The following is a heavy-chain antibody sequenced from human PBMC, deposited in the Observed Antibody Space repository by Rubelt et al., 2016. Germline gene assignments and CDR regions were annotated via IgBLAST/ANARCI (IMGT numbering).Heavy chain of an antibody. V-gene: IGHV3-74*01. D-gene: IGHD1-26*01. Sequence: VQLLDSGGGLVQPGGSLRLSCAASGFTFRSDWMHWVRQAPGKGLVWVSRINSDGSTTSYADSVKGRLTTSRDNAKKTLYLQMNSLRAEDTAVYYCGRDYRDSMDVWGQGTTVTVSS. CDR2: INSDGSTT. CDR3: GRDYRDSMDV. J-gene: IGHJ6*02. CDR1: GFTFRSDW.